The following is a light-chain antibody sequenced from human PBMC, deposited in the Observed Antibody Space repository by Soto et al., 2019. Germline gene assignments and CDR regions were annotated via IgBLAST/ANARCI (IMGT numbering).Light chain of an antibody. Sequence: EIVLTQSPCTLSLSPGERATLSCRASQSVSSSYLAWYQQKPGQAPRLLIYGTSSRATAIPDRFSGSGSGTDFTLTISRLEPEDFAVYYCQQYGSSPWTFGQGTKVEIK. CDR1: QSVSSSY. J-gene: IGKJ1*01. V-gene: IGKV3-20*01. CDR2: GTS. CDR3: QQYGSSPWT.